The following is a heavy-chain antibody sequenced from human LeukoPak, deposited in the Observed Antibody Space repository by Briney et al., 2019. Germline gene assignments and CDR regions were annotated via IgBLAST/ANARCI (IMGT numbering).Heavy chain of an antibody. D-gene: IGHD3-10*01. CDR2: IHYSGIT. J-gene: IGHJ4*02. Sequence: SETLSLTCSVSGGPISNYYWSWIRQPPGKGLEWIGYIHYSGITKYNPSVQSRVAISLDTSKNQFSLKLTSVTAADTAVYYCASSGNYYFTLDYWGQGTLVTVSS. V-gene: IGHV4-59*08. CDR3: ASSGNYYFTLDY. CDR1: GGPISNYY.